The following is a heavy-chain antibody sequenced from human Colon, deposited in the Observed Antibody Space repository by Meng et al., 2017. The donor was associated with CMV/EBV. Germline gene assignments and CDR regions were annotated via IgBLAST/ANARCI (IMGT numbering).Heavy chain of an antibody. J-gene: IGHJ6*02. CDR2: ISSSSSYI. CDR3: ARALGYCSSTSCYSGGYGMDV. V-gene: IGHV3-21*01. D-gene: IGHD2-2*02. Sequence: GESLKISCAASGFTFSSYSMNWVRQAPGKGLEWVSSISSSSSYIYYADSVKGRFTISRDNAKNSLYLQMNSLRAEDTAVYYCARALGYCSSTSCYSGGYGMDVWGQGTTVTVSS. CDR1: GFTFSSYS.